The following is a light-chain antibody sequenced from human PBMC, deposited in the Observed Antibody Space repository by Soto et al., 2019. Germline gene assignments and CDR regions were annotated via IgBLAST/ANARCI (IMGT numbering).Light chain of an antibody. CDR1: SSNFGAGYD. CDR3: QSYDSSLSGYV. Sequence: QSVLKQPPSVSGAPGQRVTISCTGSSSNFGAGYDVHWYQQLPGTAPKLLICGNSNRPSGVPDRFSGSKSGTSASLAITGLQAEDEADYYCQSYDSSLSGYVFGTGTKVTVL. CDR2: GNS. J-gene: IGLJ1*01. V-gene: IGLV1-40*01.